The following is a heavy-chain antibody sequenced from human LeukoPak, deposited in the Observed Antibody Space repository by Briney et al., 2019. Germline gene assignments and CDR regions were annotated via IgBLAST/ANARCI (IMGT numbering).Heavy chain of an antibody. CDR2: IYYSGST. J-gene: IGHJ6*02. V-gene: IGHV4-59*12. CDR3: ARMPRIVVVPAAARYYYGMDV. D-gene: IGHD2-2*01. Sequence: SETLSLTCTVSGGSISSYYWSWIRQPPGKGLEWIGYIYYSGSTNYNPSLKSRVTISVDTSKNQFSLKLSSVTAADTAVYYCARMPRIVVVPAAARYYYGMDVWGQGTTVTVSS. CDR1: GGSISSYY.